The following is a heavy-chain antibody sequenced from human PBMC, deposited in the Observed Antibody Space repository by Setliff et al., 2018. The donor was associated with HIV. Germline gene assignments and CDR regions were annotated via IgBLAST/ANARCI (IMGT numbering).Heavy chain of an antibody. V-gene: IGHV3-23*01. Sequence: GGSLRLSCATSGFSFSSYGMSWVRQAPGKGLEWVSSISPSGSTTYYADSVKGRFTFSRDNSKNTLYLQMNSLRAEDTAVYYCARAAYYNGLDVWGQGTTVTVSS. CDR2: ISPSGSTT. CDR1: GFSFSSYG. CDR3: ARAAYYNGLDV. D-gene: IGHD3-10*01. J-gene: IGHJ6*02.